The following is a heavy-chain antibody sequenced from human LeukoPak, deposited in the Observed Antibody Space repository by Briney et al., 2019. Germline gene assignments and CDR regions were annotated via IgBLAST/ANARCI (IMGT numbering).Heavy chain of an antibody. Sequence: SETLSLTCTVSGGSISSYYWSWIRQPPGKGLEWIGYIYYSGSTNYNPSLKSRVTISVDTSKNQFSLKLSSVTAADTAVYYCARNSGSYYNKYFQHWGQGTLVTVSS. CDR1: GGSISSYY. CDR2: IYYSGST. D-gene: IGHD1-26*01. J-gene: IGHJ1*01. V-gene: IGHV4-59*01. CDR3: ARNSGSYYNKYFQH.